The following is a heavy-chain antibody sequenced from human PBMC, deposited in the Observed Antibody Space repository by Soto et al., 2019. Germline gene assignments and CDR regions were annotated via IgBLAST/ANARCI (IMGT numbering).Heavy chain of an antibody. CDR1: GFTFSSYA. D-gene: IGHD4-4*01. V-gene: IGHV3-30-3*01. CDR2: ISFDGSNK. Sequence: QVQLVESGGGVVQPGRSLRLSCAASGFTFSSYAMHWVRQAPVKGLEWVAVISFDGSNKYYAGSVKGRFTISRDNSKNTLYLQMNSLRAEDTAVYYCARDWSNYVGSYYGMDVWGQETTVTVSS. CDR3: ARDWSNYVGSYYGMDV. J-gene: IGHJ6*02.